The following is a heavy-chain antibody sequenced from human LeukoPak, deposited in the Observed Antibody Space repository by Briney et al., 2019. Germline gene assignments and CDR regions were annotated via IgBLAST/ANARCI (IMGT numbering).Heavy chain of an antibody. J-gene: IGHJ6*03. D-gene: IGHD2-2*01. CDR3: ARTRSTRGLLGYCSSTTCYDYMDV. V-gene: IGHV4-34*01. Sequence: SETLSLTCAVYGGSFSGYYWSWIRQPPGKGLEWIGEINHSGSTNYNPSLKSRVTISVDTSKNQFSLKLSSVTAADTAVYYCARTRSTRGLLGYCSSTTCYDYMDVWGKGTTVTVSS. CDR2: INHSGST. CDR1: GGSFSGYY.